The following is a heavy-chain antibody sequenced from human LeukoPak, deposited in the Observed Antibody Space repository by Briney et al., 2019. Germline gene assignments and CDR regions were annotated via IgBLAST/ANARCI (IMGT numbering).Heavy chain of an antibody. CDR3: ASYIRYFTMDV. D-gene: IGHD3-9*01. CDR1: EFTFSSYE. Sequence: GGSLRLSCAASEFTFSSYEMNWVRQAPGKWLEWVSYISSSGSTILYADSVKGRFTISRDNAKNSLFLQMNSLRAEDTAVYYCASYIRYFTMDVWGKGTTVIISS. V-gene: IGHV3-48*03. CDR2: ISSSGSTI. J-gene: IGHJ6*03.